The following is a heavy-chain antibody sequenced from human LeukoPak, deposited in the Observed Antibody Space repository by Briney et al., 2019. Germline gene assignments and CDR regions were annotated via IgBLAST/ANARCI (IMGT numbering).Heavy chain of an antibody. J-gene: IGHJ4*02. CDR1: GFTFSSYS. V-gene: IGHV3-21*01. Sequence: GGSLRLSCAASGFTFSSYSMNWVRQAPGKGLEWVSSISSSSSYIYYADSVKGRFTMSRDNAKNSLYLQMTSLRAEDTAVYYCARSSSVNYDSSGYSALDHWGQGTLVTVSS. CDR2: ISSSSSYI. CDR3: ARSSSVNYDSSGYSALDH. D-gene: IGHD3-22*01.